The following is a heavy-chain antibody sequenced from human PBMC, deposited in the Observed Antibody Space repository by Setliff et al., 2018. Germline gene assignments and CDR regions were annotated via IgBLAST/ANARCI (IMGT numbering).Heavy chain of an antibody. D-gene: IGHD3-3*01. CDR3: ARDPGFGMDYLDS. CDR2: ISSSSSTI. CDR1: GFTFSSYS. J-gene: IGHJ4*02. Sequence: GGSLRLSCAASGFTFSSYSMNWVRQAPGKGLEWVSYISSSSSTIYYADSVKGRFTISRDNAKNSLYLQMNSLRAEDTAVYYCARDPGFGMDYLDSWGQGTLVTVSS. V-gene: IGHV3-48*01.